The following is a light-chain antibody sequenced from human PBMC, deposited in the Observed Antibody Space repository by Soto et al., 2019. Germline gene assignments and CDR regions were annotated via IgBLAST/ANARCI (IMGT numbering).Light chain of an antibody. CDR2: TGS. J-gene: IGKJ4*01. V-gene: IGKV1-12*01. CDR3: QQANSFPLT. CDR1: QGISSW. Sequence: DMQVTQSPSSASTSEGRRVSITCRVSQGISSWLAWYHQKPGGAPKLLIYTGSSLQSGVPSRFSGTGSGTDFTLTISSLQPEDVATYYCQQANSFPLTFGGGTKVEIK.